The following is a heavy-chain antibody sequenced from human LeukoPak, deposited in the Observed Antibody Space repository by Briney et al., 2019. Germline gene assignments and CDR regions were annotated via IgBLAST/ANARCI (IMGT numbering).Heavy chain of an antibody. CDR3: ATAPPYSSSWPADY. CDR1: GYTLTELS. D-gene: IGHD6-13*01. V-gene: IGHV1-24*01. J-gene: IGHJ4*02. Sequence: ASVKVSCTVSGYTLTELSMHWVRQAPGKGLEWMGGFDPEDGETIYAQKFQGRVTMTEDTSTDTAYMELSSLRSEDTAVYYCATAPPYSSSWPADYWGQGTLVTVSS. CDR2: FDPEDGET.